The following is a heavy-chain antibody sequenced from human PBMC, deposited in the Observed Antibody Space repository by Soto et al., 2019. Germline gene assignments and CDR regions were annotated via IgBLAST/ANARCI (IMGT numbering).Heavy chain of an antibody. CDR3: ARDYCSSTSCYLKYYFDY. D-gene: IGHD2-2*01. V-gene: IGHV3-30-3*01. CDR1: GFTFSSYA. CDR2: ISYDGSNK. Sequence: HPGGSLRLSCAASGFTFSSYAMHRVRQAPGKGLEWVAVISYDGSNKYYADSVKGRFTISRDNSKNTLYLQMNSLRAEDTAVYYCARDYCSSTSCYLKYYFDYWGQGTLVTVSS. J-gene: IGHJ4*02.